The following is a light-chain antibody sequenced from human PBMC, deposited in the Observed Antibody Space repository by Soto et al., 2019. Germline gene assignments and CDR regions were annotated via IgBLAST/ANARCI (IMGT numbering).Light chain of an antibody. CDR2: DVT. CDR3: SSYTSSSTPYV. CDR1: SSDVGGYNY. V-gene: IGLV2-14*01. Sequence: QSALTQPASASGCPGQSITISCTGTSSDVGGYNYVSWYQQHPVKAPKLMIYDVTNRPSGVSDRFSGSKSGNTASLTISGLQAEDEADYYCSSYTSSSTPYVFGTGTKVTVL. J-gene: IGLJ1*01.